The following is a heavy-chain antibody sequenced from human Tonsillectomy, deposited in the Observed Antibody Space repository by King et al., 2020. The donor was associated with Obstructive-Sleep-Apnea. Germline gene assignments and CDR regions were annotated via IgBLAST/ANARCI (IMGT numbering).Heavy chain of an antibody. D-gene: IGHD2-2*01. Sequence: VQLQESGPGLVKPSQTLSLTCSVSGGSISSGDYSWSWIRQPPGKGLEWIGYIYYNGSTYYNPSLKSRVTMSVDTSKNQLSLKLSSVTAADTAGNHCVRESYCSSISCYGGFDYWGQGTLVTVSS. CDR3: VRESYCSSISCYGGFDY. CDR1: GGSISSGDYS. J-gene: IGHJ4*02. V-gene: IGHV4-30-4*01. CDR2: IYYNGST.